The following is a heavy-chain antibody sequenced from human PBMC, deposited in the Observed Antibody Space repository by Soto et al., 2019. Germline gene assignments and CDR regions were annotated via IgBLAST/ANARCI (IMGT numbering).Heavy chain of an antibody. V-gene: IGHV5-51*01. CDR2: IYPGDSDT. Sequence: GESLKISCKGSGYSFTSYWIGWVRQMPGKGLEWMGIIYPGDSDTRYSPSFQGQVTISADKSISTAYLQWSSLKASDTAMYYCARSDYGGNSVGYHYYGMDVWGQGTTVIVSS. D-gene: IGHD4-17*01. CDR1: GYSFTSYW. CDR3: ARSDYGGNSVGYHYYGMDV. J-gene: IGHJ6*02.